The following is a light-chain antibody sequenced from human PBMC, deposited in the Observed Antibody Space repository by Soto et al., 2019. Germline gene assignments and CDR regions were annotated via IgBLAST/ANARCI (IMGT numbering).Light chain of an antibody. Sequence: EMVLTQSPGTLSLSPGERATLSCRASQSVSSSYLAWYQQKPGQAPRLLIYGASSRATGIPDRFSGSGSGTDFTLTISRLEPEDFAVYYYPQYGSSPRTFGQGTKVEIK. J-gene: IGKJ1*01. CDR3: PQYGSSPRT. V-gene: IGKV3-20*01. CDR1: QSVSSSY. CDR2: GAS.